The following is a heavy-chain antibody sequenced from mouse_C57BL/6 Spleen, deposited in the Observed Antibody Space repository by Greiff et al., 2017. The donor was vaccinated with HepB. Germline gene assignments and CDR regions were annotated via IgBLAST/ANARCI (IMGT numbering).Heavy chain of an antibody. CDR3: ARCDFGSPLDD. CDR1: GYTFTSYW. Sequence: VQLQQPGAELVRPGSSVKLSCKASGYTFTSYWMHWVKQRPIQGLEWIGNIDPSDSETHYNQKFKDKATLTVDKSSSTAYMQLSSLTSEDSAVYYCARCDFGSPLDDWGQGTTLTVSS. J-gene: IGHJ2*01. CDR2: IDPSDSET. D-gene: IGHD1-1*01. V-gene: IGHV1-52*01.